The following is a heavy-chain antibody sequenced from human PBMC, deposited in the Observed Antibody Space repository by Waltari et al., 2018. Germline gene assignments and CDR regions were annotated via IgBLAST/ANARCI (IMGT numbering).Heavy chain of an antibody. Sequence: EVQLVESGGGLVQPGGSLRLSCAASGFTFSDHYMDWVRQAPGKGLEWVGRARNKANSYTTVYGASVKGRFTISRDDSKDSLYLQMNSLKIEDTAVYYCTRGGTVTTSYYDPMDVWGQGTTVTVSS. J-gene: IGHJ6*02. V-gene: IGHV3-72*01. CDR2: ARNKANSYTT. CDR1: GFTFSDHY. CDR3: TRGGTVTTSYYDPMDV. D-gene: IGHD4-4*01.